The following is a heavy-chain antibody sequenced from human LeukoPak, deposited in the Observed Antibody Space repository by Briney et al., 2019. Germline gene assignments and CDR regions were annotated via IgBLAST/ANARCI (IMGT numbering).Heavy chain of an antibody. V-gene: IGHV1-2*02. Sequence: ASVRVSCKTSGYTFTGYYMHWVRQAPGQGLEWMGWINPNSGGTNYAQKFQDRVSMIRDTSISTAYTHLSRLRSDDTAVYYCARSPHILTGENFDYWGQGTLLTVSS. D-gene: IGHD3-9*01. CDR1: GYTFTGYY. CDR3: ARSPHILTGENFDY. J-gene: IGHJ4*02. CDR2: INPNSGGT.